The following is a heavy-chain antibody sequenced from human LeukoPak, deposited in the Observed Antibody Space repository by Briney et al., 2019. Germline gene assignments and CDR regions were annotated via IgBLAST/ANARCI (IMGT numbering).Heavy chain of an antibody. D-gene: IGHD5/OR15-5a*01. V-gene: IGHV1-2*02. Sequence: ASVKVSCKASGYTLTGYYMHWVRQAPGQGLEWMGWINPNSGGTNYAQKFQGRVTMTRDTSISTAYMELSRLRSDDTAVYYCARARVSTIYGRPLIIDYWGQGTLVTVSS. CDR1: GYTLTGYY. CDR2: INPNSGGT. J-gene: IGHJ4*02. CDR3: ARARVSTIYGRPLIIDY.